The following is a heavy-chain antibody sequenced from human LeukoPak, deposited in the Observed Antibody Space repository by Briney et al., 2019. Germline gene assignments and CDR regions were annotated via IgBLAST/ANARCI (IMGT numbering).Heavy chain of an antibody. J-gene: IGHJ4*02. Sequence: PGGSLRLSCAASGFTFSSYAMTWVRQAPGKGLEWVSGISGGGSTFYADSVKGRFTISRDNSKNTLHLQMNSLRAEDTAVYYCAKLAAEGTDYWGQGTLVTVSS. CDR2: ISGGGST. CDR1: GFTFSSYA. D-gene: IGHD6-13*01. V-gene: IGHV3-23*01. CDR3: AKLAAEGTDY.